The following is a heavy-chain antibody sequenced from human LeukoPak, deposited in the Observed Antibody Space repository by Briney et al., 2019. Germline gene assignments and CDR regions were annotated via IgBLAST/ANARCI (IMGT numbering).Heavy chain of an antibody. CDR3: AREGVGATTIGSNWFDP. J-gene: IGHJ5*02. CDR2: INPSGGST. D-gene: IGHD1-26*01. Sequence: ASVEVSCKASGYTFTSYYMHWVRQAPGQGLEWMGIINPSGGSTSYAQKFQGRVTMTRDTSTSTVYMELSSLRSEDTAVYYCAREGVGATTIGSNWFDPWGQGTLVTVSS. V-gene: IGHV1-46*01. CDR1: GYTFTSYY.